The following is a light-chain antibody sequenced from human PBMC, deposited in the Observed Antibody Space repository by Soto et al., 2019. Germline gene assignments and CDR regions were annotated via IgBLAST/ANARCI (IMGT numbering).Light chain of an antibody. CDR2: GAS. J-gene: IGKJ1*01. CDR1: QSVSSN. CDR3: QQYNNWPPGRT. V-gene: IGKV3-15*01. Sequence: EIGMTQSAAALSVSPGERATLSCRASQSVSSNLAWYQQKPGQAPRLLIYGASTRATGIPARFSGSGSGTEFTLTISSLQSEDFAVYYCQQYNNWPPGRTFGQGTKVDIK.